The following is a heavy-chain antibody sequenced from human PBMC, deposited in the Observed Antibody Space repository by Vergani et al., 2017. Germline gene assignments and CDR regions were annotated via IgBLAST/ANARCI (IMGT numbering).Heavy chain of an antibody. CDR2: IYYSGST. CDR1: GGSISSGDYY. Sequence: QLQLQESDPGLVKPSETLSLTCTVSGGSISSGDYYWSWIRQPPGKGLEWIGYIYYSGSTYYNPSLKSRVTISVDTSKNQFSLKLSSVTAADTAVYYCARDVRAGRGGYIYYFMDVWGKGTTVTVSS. D-gene: IGHD5-18*01. V-gene: IGHV4-30-4*01. CDR3: ARDVRAGRGGYIYYFMDV. J-gene: IGHJ6*03.